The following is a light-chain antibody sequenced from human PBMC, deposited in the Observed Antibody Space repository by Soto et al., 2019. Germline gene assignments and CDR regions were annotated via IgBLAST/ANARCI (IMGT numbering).Light chain of an antibody. CDR3: QSYDSSLSVV. V-gene: IGLV1-40*01. J-gene: IGLJ2*01. CDR1: SSNIGAGYD. CDR2: GNS. Sequence: QSVLTQPPSVSGAPGQGVTISCTGSSSNIGAGYDVHWYQQLPGTAPKLLIYGNSNRPSGVPDRFSGSKSGTSASLAITGLQAEDEAHYYCQSYDSSLSVVSGGGTQMT.